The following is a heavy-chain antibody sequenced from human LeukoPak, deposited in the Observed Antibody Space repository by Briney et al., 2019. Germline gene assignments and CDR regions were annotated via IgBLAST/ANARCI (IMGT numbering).Heavy chain of an antibody. CDR3: ATLDLLDY. Sequence: ASVKVSCKSSGYTFTDYFLHWVRQAPGQGLEWMGWINPKSGGTNYAQNFQGRVTMTRDTSISTVYMEVNSLTSDDTAVYYCATLDLLDYWGQGTLVTVSS. CDR2: INPKSGGT. V-gene: IGHV1-2*02. D-gene: IGHD2-15*01. J-gene: IGHJ4*02. CDR1: GYTFTDYF.